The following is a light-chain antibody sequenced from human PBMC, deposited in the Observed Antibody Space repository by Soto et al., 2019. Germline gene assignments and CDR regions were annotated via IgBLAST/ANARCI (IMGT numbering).Light chain of an antibody. CDR1: QSVSSSY. CDR2: GAS. V-gene: IGKV3-20*01. Sequence: IVLTQSPGTLSLSPGERATLSCRASQSVSSSYLAWYQQKPGQAPRLLIYGASSRATGIPDRSSGSGSGTDFTLTISRLEPEDFAVYNCQQYGTSPPTFGQGTKVDIK. J-gene: IGKJ1*01. CDR3: QQYGTSPPT.